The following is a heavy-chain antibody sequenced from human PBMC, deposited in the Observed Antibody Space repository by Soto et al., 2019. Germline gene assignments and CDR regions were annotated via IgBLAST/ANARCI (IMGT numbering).Heavy chain of an antibody. Sequence: EVQLVESGGGLVQPGGSLRLSCAASGFTFSSYSMNWVRQAPGKGLEWASYISSSSNTIYYADSVKGRFTISRDNAKNSLYLQMNSLRAEDTGVYYCVRDAPPDDYWGPGTLVTVSS. V-gene: IGHV3-48*01. CDR1: GFTFSSYS. CDR3: VRDAPPDDY. CDR2: ISSSSNTI. J-gene: IGHJ4*02.